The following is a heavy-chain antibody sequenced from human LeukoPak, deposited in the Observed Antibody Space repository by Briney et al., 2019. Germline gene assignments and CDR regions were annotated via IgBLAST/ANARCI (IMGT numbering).Heavy chain of an antibody. J-gene: IGHJ5*02. D-gene: IGHD3-10*01. CDR2: INHSGST. V-gene: IGHV4-34*01. CDR3: ARDRSELLLWFGQQNNNWFDP. Sequence: PGGSLRLSCAASGFTFSSYEMNWVRQPPGKGLEWIGEINHSGSTNYNPSLKSRVTISVDTSKNQFSLKLSSVTAVDTAVYYCARDRSELLLWFGQQNNNWFDPWGQGTLVTVSS. CDR1: GFTFSSYE.